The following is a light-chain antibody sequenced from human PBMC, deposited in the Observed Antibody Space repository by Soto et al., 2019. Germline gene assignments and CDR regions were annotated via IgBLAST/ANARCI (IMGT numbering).Light chain of an antibody. J-gene: IGLJ1*01. V-gene: IGLV2-14*01. CDR3: SSYTTSNTRQIV. CDR1: KSDVGGYNY. CDR2: DVS. Sequence: QSALTQPASVSGSPGQSITISCTGTKSDVGGYNYVSWYQQHPGKAPKFMIYDVSSRPSGVSDRFSGSKSGNTASLTISGLQAEDEADYYCSSYTTSNTRQIVFGTGTKLTVL.